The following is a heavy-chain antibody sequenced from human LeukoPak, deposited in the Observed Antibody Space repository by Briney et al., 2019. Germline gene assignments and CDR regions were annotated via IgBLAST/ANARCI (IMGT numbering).Heavy chain of an antibody. V-gene: IGHV4-30-2*01. D-gene: IGHD6-19*01. CDR3: AREGYLGAVADDYFDY. Sequence: SETLSLTCIASGVSISSGGYYWSWIRQPPGKGLEWIGFIYHSGSTYYNPSLKSRVTISVDGSKNQFSLKLDSVTAADTAAYYCAREGYLGAVADDYFDYWGQGTLVTVSS. CDR1: GVSISSGGYY. CDR2: IYHSGST. J-gene: IGHJ4*02.